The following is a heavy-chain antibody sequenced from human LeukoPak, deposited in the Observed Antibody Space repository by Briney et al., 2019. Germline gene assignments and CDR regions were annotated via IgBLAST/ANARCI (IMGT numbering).Heavy chain of an antibody. J-gene: IGHJ6*02. CDR3: AASRSMSYDFWSGNGYGLDV. Sequence: SETLSLTCTVSGGSISSGGYYWSWIRQHPGKGLEWIGYIYYSGSTNYNPSLKSRVTISIDTSKNQFSLKLSSVTAADTAVYYCAASRSMSYDFWSGNGYGLDVWGQGTTVTVAS. CDR1: GGSISSGGYY. V-gene: IGHV4-61*08. CDR2: IYYSGST. D-gene: IGHD3-3*01.